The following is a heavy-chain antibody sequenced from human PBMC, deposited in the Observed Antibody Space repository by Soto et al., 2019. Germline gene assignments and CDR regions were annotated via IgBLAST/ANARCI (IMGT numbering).Heavy chain of an antibody. J-gene: IGHJ6*02. Sequence: SLRLSCAASGFTFSSYGMHWVRQAPGKGLEWVAVISYDGSNKYYADSVKGRFTISRDNGKNTLYLQMNSLRDEDTAVYYCARVVVVIPPGYYYAMDVWGQGTTVTVSS. CDR3: ARVVVVIPPGYYYAMDV. V-gene: IGHV3-30*03. CDR2: ISYDGSNK. CDR1: GFTFSSYG. D-gene: IGHD3-22*01.